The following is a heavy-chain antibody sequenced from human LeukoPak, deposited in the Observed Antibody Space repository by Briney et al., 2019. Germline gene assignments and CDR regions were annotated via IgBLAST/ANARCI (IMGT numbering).Heavy chain of an antibody. Sequence: PGGSLRLSCAASGFTFNSYSMHWVRQAPGKGLEWVAVISYDGSNKHYGDSVKGPSTISRDNSKNTLYLELSSLRAEDTAVFYCARGLQYYYDSSGYYFDYWGQGTLVTVSS. CDR1: GFTFNSYS. D-gene: IGHD3-22*01. CDR3: ARGLQYYYDSSGYYFDY. V-gene: IGHV3-30-3*01. CDR2: ISYDGSNK. J-gene: IGHJ4*02.